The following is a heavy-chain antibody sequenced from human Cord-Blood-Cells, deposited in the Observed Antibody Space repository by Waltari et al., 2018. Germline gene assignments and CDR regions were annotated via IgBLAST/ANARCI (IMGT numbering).Heavy chain of an antibody. CDR2: IGNAGDT. CDR1: GFTFSSYD. Sequence: EVQLMESGGGLVQPGGSLRLSCAASGFTFSSYDMHWVRQATGKGLGWVSAIGNAGDTYYPGSVKGRFTISRENAKNSLYLQMNSLRAGDTAVYYCAREDPVAGTFDYWGQGTLVTVSS. V-gene: IGHV3-13*01. J-gene: IGHJ4*02. CDR3: AREDPVAGTFDY. D-gene: IGHD6-19*01.